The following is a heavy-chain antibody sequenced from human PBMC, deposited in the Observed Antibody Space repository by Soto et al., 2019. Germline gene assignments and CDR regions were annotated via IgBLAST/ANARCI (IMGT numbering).Heavy chain of an antibody. CDR2: IYYSGST. D-gene: IGHD3-10*01. Sequence: PSETLSLTCTVSGGSISSYYWSWIRQPPGKGLEWIGYIYYSGSTNYNPSLKSRVTISVDTSKNQFSLKLSSVTAADTAVYYCARHDPPNYGSGSYYIPWFDPWGQGTLVIVSS. CDR3: ARHDPPNYGSGSYYIPWFDP. J-gene: IGHJ5*02. V-gene: IGHV4-59*08. CDR1: GGSISSYY.